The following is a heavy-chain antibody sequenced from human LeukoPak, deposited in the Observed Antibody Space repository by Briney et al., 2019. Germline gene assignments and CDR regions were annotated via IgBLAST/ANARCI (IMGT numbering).Heavy chain of an antibody. CDR1: GFTFSSYG. J-gene: IGHJ4*02. V-gene: IGHV3-30*02. Sequence: GGSLRLSCAASGFTFSSYGMHWVRQAPGKGLEWVAFTRYDGSNKYYADSVKGRFTISRDNAKNSLYLQMNSLRAEDTAVYYCARDRDYGDCNFDYWGQGTLVTVSS. CDR2: TRYDGSNK. CDR3: ARDRDYGDCNFDY. D-gene: IGHD4-17*01.